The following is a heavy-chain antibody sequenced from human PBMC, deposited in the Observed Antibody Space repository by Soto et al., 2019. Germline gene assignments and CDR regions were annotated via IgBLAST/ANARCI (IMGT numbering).Heavy chain of an antibody. CDR2: ISISGGTI. CDR3: TKEKSVINSGYDAFDI. V-gene: IGHV3-48*03. J-gene: IGHJ3*02. CDR1: VFTVSSYE. Sequence: SLRLSCSASVFTVSSYEMDWVRQAPGKGLEWVAYISISGGTIYYGDSVEGRFTISRDNADNSLYLQMNSLRAEDTAVYYCTKEKSVINSGYDAFDIWGRGTVVTVSS. D-gene: IGHD5-12*01.